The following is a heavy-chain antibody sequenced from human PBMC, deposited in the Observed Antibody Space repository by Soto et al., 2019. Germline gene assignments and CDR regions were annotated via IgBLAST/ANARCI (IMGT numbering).Heavy chain of an antibody. Sequence: EVQLLESGGGLVQPGGSLRLSCAASGFTFSIYAMSWVRQAPGKGLEWVSAISGSGGSTYYADSVKGRFTISRDSSKNTLYLQMNSLRAEDTAVYYCANWGSGSYYNGPLFDYWGQGTLVTVSS. CDR3: ANWGSGSYYNGPLFDY. CDR2: ISGSGGST. J-gene: IGHJ4*02. V-gene: IGHV3-23*01. CDR1: GFTFSIYA. D-gene: IGHD3-10*01.